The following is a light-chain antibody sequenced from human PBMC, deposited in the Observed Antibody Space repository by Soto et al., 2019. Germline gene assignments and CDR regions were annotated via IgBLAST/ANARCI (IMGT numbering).Light chain of an antibody. J-gene: IGKJ1*01. CDR1: QDISSY. V-gene: IGKV1-8*01. CDR2: AAS. Sequence: AIRMTQSPSSFSASTGDRVTITCRASQDISSYLAWYQQKPGKAPKLLIYAASTLHSGVPSRFSGSWSGTDFTLTISRLQSEDFATYYCLQYYTYPQTFGHGTKGEIK. CDR3: LQYYTYPQT.